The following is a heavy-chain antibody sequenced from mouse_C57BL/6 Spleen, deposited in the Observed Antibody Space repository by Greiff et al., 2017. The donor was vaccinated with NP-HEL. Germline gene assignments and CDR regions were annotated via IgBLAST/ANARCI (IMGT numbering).Heavy chain of an antibody. D-gene: IGHD3-2*02. CDR2: IYPSDSET. CDR1: GYTFTSYW. CDR3: ARQLSYFDY. Sequence: QVHVKQSGAELVRPGSSVKLSCKASGYTFTSYWMDWVKQRPGQGLDWIGNIYPSDSETHYNQKFKDKATLTVDKSSSTAYMQLSMLTSEDSAVYYCARQLSYFDYCGQGTALTVSS. V-gene: IGHV1-61*01. J-gene: IGHJ2*01.